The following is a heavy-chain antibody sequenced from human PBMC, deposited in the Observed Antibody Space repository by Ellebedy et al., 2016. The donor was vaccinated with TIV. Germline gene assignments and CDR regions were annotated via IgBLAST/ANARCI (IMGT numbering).Heavy chain of an antibody. D-gene: IGHD4/OR15-4a*01. CDR3: ASLGAAGPPIDY. V-gene: IGHV3-74*01. CDR1: GFTFSSYW. J-gene: IGHJ4*02. Sequence: GGSLRLSCAASGFTFSSYWMHWVRQAPGKGLVWVSRINSDGSSTSYADSVKGRFTISRDNAKNTLYLQMNSLRAEDTAVYYCASLGAAGPPIDYWGQGTLVTVSS. CDR2: INSDGSST.